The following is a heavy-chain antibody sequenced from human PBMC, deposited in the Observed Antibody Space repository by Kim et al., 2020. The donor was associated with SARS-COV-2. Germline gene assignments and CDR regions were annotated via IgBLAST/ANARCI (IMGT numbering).Heavy chain of an antibody. J-gene: IGHJ4*02. V-gene: IGHV1-2*06. CDR1: GYTFTGYY. CDR3: ARIEYYYGSGSYYTTDY. Sequence: ASVKVSCKASGYTFTGYYMHWVRQAPGQGLEWMGRINPNSGGTNYAQKFQDRVTMTRDTSISTAYMELSRLRSDDTAVYYCARIEYYYGSGSYYTTDYWGQGTLVTVSS. CDR2: INPNSGGT. D-gene: IGHD3-10*01.